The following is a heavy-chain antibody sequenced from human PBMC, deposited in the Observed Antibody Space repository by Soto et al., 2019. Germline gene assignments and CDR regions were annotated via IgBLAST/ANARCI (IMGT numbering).Heavy chain of an antibody. CDR2: IKSKTDGGTT. V-gene: IGHV3-15*01. CDR1: GFTFSNAW. CDR3: TVQENYYDSSGYPL. D-gene: IGHD3-22*01. J-gene: IGHJ4*02. Sequence: GGSLRLSCAASGFTFSNAWMSWVRQAPGKGLEWVGRIKSKTDGGTTDYAAPVKGRFTISRDDSKNTLYLQMNSLKTEDTAVYYCTVQENYYDSSGYPLWGQGTLVTVSS.